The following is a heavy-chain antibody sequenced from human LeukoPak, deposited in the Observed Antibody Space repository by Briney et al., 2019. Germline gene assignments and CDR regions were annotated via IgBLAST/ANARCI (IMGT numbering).Heavy chain of an antibody. V-gene: IGHV1-18*01. D-gene: IGHD6-13*01. J-gene: IGHJ4*02. CDR1: GYTFTGHG. Sequence: ASVKVSCKASGYTFTGHGISWVRQAPGQGLEWMGWISTYNGNTNYAQKLHGRVTMTTDTSTSTVYMELRSLRSDDTAVYYCARAGGYSLSFDYWGQGTLATVSS. CDR3: ARAGGYSLSFDY. CDR2: ISTYNGNT.